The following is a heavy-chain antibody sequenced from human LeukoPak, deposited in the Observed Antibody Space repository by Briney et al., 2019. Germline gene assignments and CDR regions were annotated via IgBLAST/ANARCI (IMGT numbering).Heavy chain of an antibody. CDR3: AKKPGIAAAGNWFDP. CDR2: IQYDGSKK. Sequence: GGSLRLSCVASGFTFSSNGMHWVRQAPGKGLEWVTFIQYDGSKKYYADSVKGRFTISRDNSKNTLYLQMNSLRAEDTAVYYCAKKPGIAAAGNWFDPWGQGTLVTVSS. CDR1: GFTFSSNG. J-gene: IGHJ5*02. D-gene: IGHD6-13*01. V-gene: IGHV3-30*02.